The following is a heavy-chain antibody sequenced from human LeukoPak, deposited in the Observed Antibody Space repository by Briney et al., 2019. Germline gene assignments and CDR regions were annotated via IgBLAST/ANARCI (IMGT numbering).Heavy chain of an antibody. J-gene: IGHJ3*02. V-gene: IGHV4-31*03. CDR3: AREGIAAAGDDAFDI. D-gene: IGHD6-13*01. CDR1: GGSISSGGYY. Sequence: SETLSLTCTVSGGSISSGGYYWSWIRQHPGKGLEWIGYIYYSGSTYYNPSLKSRVTISVDTSKNQFSLKLSSVTAADTAVYYCAREGIAAAGDDAFDIWGQGTMVTVSS. CDR2: IYYSGST.